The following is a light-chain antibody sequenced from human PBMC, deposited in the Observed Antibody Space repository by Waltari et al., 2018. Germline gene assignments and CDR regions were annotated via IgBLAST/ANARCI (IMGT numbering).Light chain of an antibody. CDR2: EVT. J-gene: IGLJ2*01. CDR1: GRDVGAYNY. CDR3: TSFAGGNTVI. V-gene: IGLV2-8*01. Sequence: QSALTQPPSASGSPGQPVTISCPGSGRDVGAYNYVSWYQHHPGKAPKLMIYEVTKRPSGVPDRFSGSKSDNSASLTVSGLQPDDEAYYYCTSFAGGNTVIFGGGTKLTVL.